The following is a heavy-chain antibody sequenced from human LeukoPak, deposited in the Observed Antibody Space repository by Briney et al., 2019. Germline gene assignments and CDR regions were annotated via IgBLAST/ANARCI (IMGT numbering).Heavy chain of an antibody. J-gene: IGHJ4*02. CDR3: ARRYMATSAEDFDY. Sequence: GGSLRLSCAASGFTFSSYAMNWVRQAPGKGLEWVSHIRPSGFTLYNADSVKGRFIISRDNAKSSVYLQMSGLRAEDTAVYYCARRYMATSAEDFDYWGQGTLVTVSS. V-gene: IGHV3-48*04. CDR2: IRPSGFTL. CDR1: GFTFSSYA. D-gene: IGHD5-24*01.